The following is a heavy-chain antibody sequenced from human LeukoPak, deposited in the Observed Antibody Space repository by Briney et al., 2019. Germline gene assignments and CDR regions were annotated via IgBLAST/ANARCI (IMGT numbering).Heavy chain of an antibody. CDR3: ARGRYDYVWGSYRHHDAFDI. V-gene: IGHV1-2*02. J-gene: IGHJ3*02. Sequence: ASVKVSCKASGYTFTGYYMHWVRQAPGQGLEWMGWINPNSGGTNYAQKFQGRVTMTRDTSISTAYMELSRLRSDDTAVYYCARGRYDYVWGSYRHHDAFDIWGQGTMVTVSS. CDR1: GYTFTGYY. D-gene: IGHD3-16*02. CDR2: INPNSGGT.